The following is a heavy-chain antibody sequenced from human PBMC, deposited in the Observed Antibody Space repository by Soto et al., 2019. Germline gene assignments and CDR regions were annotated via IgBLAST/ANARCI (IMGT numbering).Heavy chain of an antibody. CDR3: ARRGSSAQGFDY. Sequence: QVQLQESGPGLVKPSQTLSLTCTVSGGSISSGGYYWSWIRQHPGKGLEWIGYVDYSGRTYYNPTLKRRVTIPAAASNNQFTLKLDSMTAADTAVYYCARRGSSAQGFDYWGQGTLVTVSS. D-gene: IGHD3-10*01. J-gene: IGHJ4*02. CDR2: VDYSGRT. V-gene: IGHV4-31*03. CDR1: GGSISSGGYY.